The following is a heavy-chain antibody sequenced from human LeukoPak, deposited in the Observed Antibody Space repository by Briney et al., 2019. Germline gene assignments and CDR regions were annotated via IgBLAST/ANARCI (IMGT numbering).Heavy chain of an antibody. Sequence: SGGSLRLSCAASGFTFSSYAMHWVRQAPGKGPEWVAVISDDGSNKYYADSVKGRFTISRDNSKNTLYLQMNSLRGEDTAVYYCARVDDLDVFDMWGQGTMVTVSS. CDR1: GFTFSSYA. CDR3: ARVDDLDVFDM. CDR2: ISDDGSNK. J-gene: IGHJ3*02. V-gene: IGHV3-30*04. D-gene: IGHD2-2*03.